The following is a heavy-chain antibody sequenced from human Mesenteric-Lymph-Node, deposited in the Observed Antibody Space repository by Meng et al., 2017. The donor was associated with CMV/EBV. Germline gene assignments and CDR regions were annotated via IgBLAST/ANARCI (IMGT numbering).Heavy chain of an antibody. CDR3: ARDPINWNYPQIEIDY. CDR1: GYTFTGYY. J-gene: IGHJ4*02. D-gene: IGHD1-7*01. Sequence: SVKVSCKASGYTFTGYYMHWVRQAPGQGLEWMGWINPNSGGTNYAQKFQGRVTMTRDTSISTAYMELSRLRSDDTAVYYCARDPINWNYPQIEIDYWGQGTLVTVSS. V-gene: IGHV1-2*02. CDR2: INPNSGGT.